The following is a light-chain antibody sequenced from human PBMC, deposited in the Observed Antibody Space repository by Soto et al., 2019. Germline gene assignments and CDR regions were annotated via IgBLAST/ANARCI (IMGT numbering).Light chain of an antibody. Sequence: EIVLTQSPGTLSLSPGERATLSCRASQNVGRNYLAWFQQKPGQAPRLLIYDASSRATGIPDRFSGSGSGTDFTLSISRLEPEDFAVFYCQQYATEPLPFGGGTKVEVK. CDR2: DAS. V-gene: IGKV3-20*01. J-gene: IGKJ4*01. CDR1: QNVGRNY. CDR3: QQYATEPLP.